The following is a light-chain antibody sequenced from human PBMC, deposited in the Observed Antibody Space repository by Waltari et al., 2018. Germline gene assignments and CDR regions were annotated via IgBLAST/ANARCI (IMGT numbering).Light chain of an antibody. Sequence: DTVMTQSPDSLAVSLGERATFNCKSSQSLLFRSNNKNYLAWYQQKPGQPPKLLIHWASTRESGVPDRFSGSGSGTDFTLTISSLQAEDVAVYYCQQYYHIARTFGQGTRVEIK. CDR3: QQYYHIART. CDR1: QSLLFRSNNKNY. V-gene: IGKV4-1*01. CDR2: WAS. J-gene: IGKJ1*01.